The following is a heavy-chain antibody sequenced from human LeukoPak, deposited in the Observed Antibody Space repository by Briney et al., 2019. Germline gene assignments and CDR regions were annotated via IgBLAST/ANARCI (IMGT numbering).Heavy chain of an antibody. D-gene: IGHD6-19*01. CDR2: MNPNSGNT. Sequence: GASVKVSCKASGYTFTSYDINWVRQATGQGLEWMGWMNPNSGNTGFAQKFQGRVTMTRNTSISTAYMELSSLRSEDTAVYYCARGTGSGWYGNYYYGMDVWGPGTTVAVSS. J-gene: IGHJ6*02. CDR1: GYTFTSYD. CDR3: ARGTGSGWYGNYYYGMDV. V-gene: IGHV1-8*01.